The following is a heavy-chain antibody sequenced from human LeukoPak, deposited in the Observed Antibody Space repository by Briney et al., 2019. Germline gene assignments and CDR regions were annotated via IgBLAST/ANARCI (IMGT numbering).Heavy chain of an antibody. Sequence: GASVKVSCKASGYTFTGYYMHWVRQAPGQGLEWMGWINPNSGGTNYAQKFQGRVTMTRDTSISTAYMELSRLRSDDTAVYYCARVGPGYCSGGSCPHEFDPWGQGTLVTVSS. D-gene: IGHD2-15*01. CDR1: GYTFTGYY. CDR3: ARVGPGYCSGGSCPHEFDP. J-gene: IGHJ5*02. CDR2: INPNSGGT. V-gene: IGHV1-2*02.